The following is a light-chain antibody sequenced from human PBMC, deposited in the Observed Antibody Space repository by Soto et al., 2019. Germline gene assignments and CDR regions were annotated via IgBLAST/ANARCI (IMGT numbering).Light chain of an antibody. CDR2: EVT. V-gene: IGLV2-14*01. Sequence: QSALTQPSSVSVSPGESITISYTGTSSDVGAYIFVPWYQHHPGKAPKVMIYEVTNRPSGVSDRFSGSKSGNTASLTISGLQAEDEADYYCCPYTSSRTYVFGTGTKVTVL. J-gene: IGLJ1*01. CDR1: SSDVGAYIF. CDR3: CPYTSSRTYV.